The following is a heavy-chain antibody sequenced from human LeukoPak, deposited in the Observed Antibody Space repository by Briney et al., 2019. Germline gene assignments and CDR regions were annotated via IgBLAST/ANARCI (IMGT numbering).Heavy chain of an antibody. D-gene: IGHD1-26*01. Sequence: GGSLRLSCAASGFTFDDYAMHWVRQAPGKGVEWVANIKQDGSEKYYVDSVKGRFTISRDNAKKSLYLQMNSLRAEDTAVYHCARLVVGAIDYWGQGTLVTVSP. CDR3: ARLVVGAIDY. CDR1: GFTFDDYA. CDR2: IKQDGSEK. J-gene: IGHJ4*02. V-gene: IGHV3-7*01.